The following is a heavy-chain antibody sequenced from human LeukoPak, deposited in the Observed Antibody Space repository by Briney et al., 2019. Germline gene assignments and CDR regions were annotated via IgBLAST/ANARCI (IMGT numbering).Heavy chain of an antibody. CDR1: GFTFSSYG. Sequence: PGXSLRLSCGASGFTFSSYGMHWVRQAPGKGLEWVAFIQYDGSGKYYADSTKGRFTISRDNSKNTLFLQMNSLRGEDTAVYYCVKGSSWHFDYWGQGTLVTVSS. CDR2: IQYDGSGK. CDR3: VKGSSWHFDY. D-gene: IGHD6-13*01. J-gene: IGHJ4*02. V-gene: IGHV3-30*02.